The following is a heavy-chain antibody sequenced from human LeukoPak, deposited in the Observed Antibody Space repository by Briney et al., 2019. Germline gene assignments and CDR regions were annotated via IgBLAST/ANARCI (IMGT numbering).Heavy chain of an antibody. V-gene: IGHV4-61*02. CDR3: AREDYDFRLAFDI. D-gene: IGHD3/OR15-3a*01. CDR2: IYTSGST. Sequence: IGRIYTSGSTNYNPSLKSRVTISVDTSKNQFSLKLSSVTAADTAVYYCAREDYDFRLAFDIWGRGTMVTVSS. J-gene: IGHJ3*02.